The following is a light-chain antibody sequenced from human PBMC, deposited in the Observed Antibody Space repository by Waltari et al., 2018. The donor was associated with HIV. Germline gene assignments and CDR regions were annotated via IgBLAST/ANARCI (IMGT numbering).Light chain of an antibody. V-gene: IGKV3-20*01. J-gene: IGKJ1*01. CDR1: QTVYSDY. CDR3: QQYGRSVT. Sequence: EFVLTQSPGTLSLSPGERATLSCRASQTVYSDYLAWYQQKPGQAPRLLISGASSRATGIPDRFSGSGSGTDFTLTISRLEPEDFAVYYCQQYGRSVTFGQGTKVEIK. CDR2: GAS.